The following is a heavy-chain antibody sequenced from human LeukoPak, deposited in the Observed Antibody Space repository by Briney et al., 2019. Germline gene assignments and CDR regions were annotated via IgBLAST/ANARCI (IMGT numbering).Heavy chain of an antibody. J-gene: IGHJ6*03. CDR1: GGSMGPYY. Sequence: PSETLSLTCTVSGGSMGPYYWSWVRQPAGKGLEWLGHINIGGGTKYNPSLKSRVTVSIDRSMNQFSLRLTSVTAADTAVYYCARQGRIPGHAVPVPDGPATEYSYYYMDVWGNGTTVAVSS. V-gene: IGHV4-4*07. D-gene: IGHD4-11*01. CDR3: ARQGRIPGHAVPVPDGPATEYSYYYMDV. CDR2: INIGGGT.